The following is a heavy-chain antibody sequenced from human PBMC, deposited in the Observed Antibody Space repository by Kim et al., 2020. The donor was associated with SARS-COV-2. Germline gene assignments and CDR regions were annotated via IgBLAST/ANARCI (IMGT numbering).Heavy chain of an antibody. Sequence: TYYNPSLKSRVTISVDRSKNQFSLKLGSVTAADTAVYYCAGIKYSSSSDYWGQGTLVTVSS. V-gene: IGHV4-30-2*01. CDR3: AGIKYSSSSDY. D-gene: IGHD6-6*01. CDR2: T. J-gene: IGHJ4*02.